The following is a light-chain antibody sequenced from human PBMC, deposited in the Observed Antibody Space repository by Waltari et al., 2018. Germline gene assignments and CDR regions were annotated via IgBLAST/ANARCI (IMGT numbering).Light chain of an antibody. CDR2: GAS. J-gene: IGKJ1*01. Sequence: EIVMTQSPATLSVSPGERATLSCRASQSVSSNVAWYQQTPGQAPRILIYGASTRATGIPARFSVSGSGTEFTLTISSMQSEDFAVYYCQQYNNWPPNTFGQGTKVEIK. V-gene: IGKV3-15*01. CDR1: QSVSSN. CDR3: QQYNNWPPNT.